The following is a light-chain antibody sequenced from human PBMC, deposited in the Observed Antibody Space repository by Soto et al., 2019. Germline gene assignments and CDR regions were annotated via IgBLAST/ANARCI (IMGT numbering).Light chain of an antibody. Sequence: DIQMTQSPSTLSASIGDTVNINCRASQSVNSRLAWYQQRPGKTPRILSYKASSLEREVPSRFSGSGSGTEYTLTIRNLEPDDVATYYCQQYDGYPWTFGQGTEVEVK. CDR3: QQYDGYPWT. J-gene: IGKJ1*01. CDR1: QSVNSR. CDR2: KAS. V-gene: IGKV1-5*03.